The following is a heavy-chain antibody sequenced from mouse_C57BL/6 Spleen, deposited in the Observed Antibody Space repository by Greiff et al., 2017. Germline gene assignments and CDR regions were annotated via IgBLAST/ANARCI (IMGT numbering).Heavy chain of an antibody. V-gene: IGHV1-81*01. J-gene: IGHJ4*01. CDR3: ASPYYYGSRGYARDY. Sequence: VQLQQSGAELARPGASVKLSCKASGYTFTSYGISWVKQRTGQGLEWIGEIYPRSGNTYYNEKFKGKATLTADKSSSTAYMELRSLTSEDSAVYFCASPYYYGSRGYARDYWGQGTSVTVSS. CDR2: IYPRSGNT. CDR1: GYTFTSYG. D-gene: IGHD1-1*01.